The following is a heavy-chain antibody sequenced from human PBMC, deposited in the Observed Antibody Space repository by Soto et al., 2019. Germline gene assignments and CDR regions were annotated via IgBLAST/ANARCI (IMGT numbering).Heavy chain of an antibody. CDR3: AKNKGGNSFPTTTSLSPFDY. CDR2: ISDSSST. D-gene: IGHD1-1*01. J-gene: IGHJ4*02. Sequence: EVHVLESGGDLVQPGGSLRLSCAASGFTFSTYAMTWVRQAAGKGLEWVSTISDSSSTYYADSVKGRFTISRDNSKTTVKQKMTRPRAADPAVYYCAKNKGGNSFPTTTSLSPFDYWGQEPLVTVPS. V-gene: IGHV3-23*01. CDR1: GFTFSTYA.